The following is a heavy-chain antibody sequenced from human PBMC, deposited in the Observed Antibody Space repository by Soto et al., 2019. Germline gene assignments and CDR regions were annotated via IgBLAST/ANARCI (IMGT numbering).Heavy chain of an antibody. Sequence: PGGSLRLSCVVSGFIPSSYAMSWVRQAPGKGLEWVSVISESGGSTHYADSVRGRFTVSRDNSKNSLSLRMNSLRDEDTAVYFCAKRSPYSSGWYSPIFDYWGQGALVTVSS. D-gene: IGHD6-13*01. J-gene: IGHJ4*02. V-gene: IGHV3-23*01. CDR3: AKRSPYSSGWYSPIFDY. CDR1: GFIPSSYA. CDR2: ISESGGST.